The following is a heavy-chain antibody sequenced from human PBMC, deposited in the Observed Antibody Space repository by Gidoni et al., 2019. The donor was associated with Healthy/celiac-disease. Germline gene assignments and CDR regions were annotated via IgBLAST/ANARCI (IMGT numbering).Heavy chain of an antibody. CDR3: AFPSLGDPDYYYYYGMDV. D-gene: IGHD2-21*02. J-gene: IGHJ6*02. CDR1: GYTFTGYY. Sequence: QVQQVQSGAEVKKPGASVQVSCKASGYTFTGYYMHWVRQAPGQGLEWMGWINPNSGGTNYAQKFQGRVTMTRDTSISTAYMELSRLRSDDTAVYYCAFPSLGDPDYYYYYGMDVWGQGTTVTVSS. V-gene: IGHV1-2*02. CDR2: INPNSGGT.